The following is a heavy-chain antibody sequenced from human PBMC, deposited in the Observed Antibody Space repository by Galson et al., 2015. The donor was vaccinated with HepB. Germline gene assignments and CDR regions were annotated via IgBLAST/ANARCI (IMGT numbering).Heavy chain of an antibody. CDR3: ARQGYYDSSGRNYYYGMDV. CDR2: IDPSDSYT. J-gene: IGHJ6*02. D-gene: IGHD3-22*01. Sequence: QSGAEVKKPGESLRISCKGSGYSFTSYWISWVRQMPGKGLEWMGRIDPSDSYTNYSPSFQGHVTISADKSISTAYLQWSSLKASDTAMYYCARQGYYDSSGRNYYYGMDVWGQGTTVTVSS. V-gene: IGHV5-10-1*01. CDR1: GYSFTSYW.